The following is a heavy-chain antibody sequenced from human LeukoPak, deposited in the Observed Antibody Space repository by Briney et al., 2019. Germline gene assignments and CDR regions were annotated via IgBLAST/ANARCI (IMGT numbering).Heavy chain of an antibody. D-gene: IGHD6-25*01. CDR2: INHSGST. V-gene: IGHV4-34*01. CDR3: ARGRAADY. Sequence: SETLSLTCAVYGGSFSGYYWSWIRQPPGKGLEWIGEINHSGSTNYNPSLKSRVTISVDTSKNQFSLKLSSVTAADTAVYYCARGRAADYWGQGTQVTVSS. CDR1: GGSFSGYY. J-gene: IGHJ4*02.